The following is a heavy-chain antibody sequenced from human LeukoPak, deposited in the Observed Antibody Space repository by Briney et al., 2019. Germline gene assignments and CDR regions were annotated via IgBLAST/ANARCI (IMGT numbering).Heavy chain of an antibody. CDR2: IRSKAYGGTT. Sequence: PGGSLRLSCTASGFTFGDYAISWFRQAPGKGLEWVGFIRSKAYGGTTEYAASVKGRFTISRDDSKSIAYLQMNSLKTEDTAVYYCTRDPYSSGGYVDYWGQGTLVTVSS. D-gene: IGHD2-21*01. CDR3: TRDPYSSGGYVDY. CDR1: GFTFGDYA. J-gene: IGHJ4*02. V-gene: IGHV3-49*03.